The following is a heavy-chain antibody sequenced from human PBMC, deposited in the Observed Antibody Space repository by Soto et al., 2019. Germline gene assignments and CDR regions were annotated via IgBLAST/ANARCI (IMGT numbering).Heavy chain of an antibody. V-gene: IGHV4-31*03. D-gene: IGHD3-22*01. CDR1: GGSISSGGYY. CDR2: IYYSGST. J-gene: IGHJ4*02. CDR3: ARDSYDSSGYFSYYFDY. Sequence: SETLSLTCTVSGGSISSGGYYWSWIRQHPGKGLEWIGYIYYSGSTYYNPSLKSRVTISVDTSKNQFSLKLSSVTAADTAFYYCARDSYDSSGYFSYYFDYWGQGTLVTVSS.